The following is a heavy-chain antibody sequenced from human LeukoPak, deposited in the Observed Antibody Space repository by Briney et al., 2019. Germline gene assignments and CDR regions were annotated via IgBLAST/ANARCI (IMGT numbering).Heavy chain of an antibody. J-gene: IGHJ6*02. Sequence: GGSLRLSCAASRFALSSHWVTGVRQVPGRGPEWVANVNRDGSETYYLDSVKGRFTISKDNAKNSLYLQMNSLRAEDTALYHCARNNGMDVWGQGTTVIVSS. CDR1: RFALSSHW. V-gene: IGHV3-7*03. CDR3: ARNNGMDV. CDR2: VNRDGSET.